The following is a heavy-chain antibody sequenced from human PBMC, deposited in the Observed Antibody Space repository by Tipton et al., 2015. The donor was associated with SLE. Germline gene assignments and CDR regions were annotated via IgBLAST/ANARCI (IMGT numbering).Heavy chain of an antibody. V-gene: IGHV3-74*01. D-gene: IGHD1/OR15-1a*01. CDR3: ATDIKTTYRFDY. CDR2: IYNDGSGT. Sequence: SLRLSCAASGFTFSSHWMHWVRQAPGKGLVRVSRIYNDGSGTSYADSVKGRFTISRDNAKNTLYLQMNSLRADDTAVYYCATDIKTTYRFDYWGQGTLVTVSS. J-gene: IGHJ4*02. CDR1: GFTFSSHW.